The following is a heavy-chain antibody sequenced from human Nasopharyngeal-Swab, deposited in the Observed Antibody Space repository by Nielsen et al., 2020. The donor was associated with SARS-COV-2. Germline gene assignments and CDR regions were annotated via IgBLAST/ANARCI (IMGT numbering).Heavy chain of an antibody. CDR2: ISYDGSNK. CDR3: ARAYSEVYATPGDFDY. Sequence: GGSLRLSCAASGFTFSSYAMHWVRQAPGKGLEWVAVISYDGSNKYYADSVKGRFTISRDNSKNTLYLQMNSLRAEDTAVYYCARAYSEVYATPGDFDYWGQGTLVTVSS. J-gene: IGHJ4*02. D-gene: IGHD2-8*01. V-gene: IGHV3-30-3*01. CDR1: GFTFSSYA.